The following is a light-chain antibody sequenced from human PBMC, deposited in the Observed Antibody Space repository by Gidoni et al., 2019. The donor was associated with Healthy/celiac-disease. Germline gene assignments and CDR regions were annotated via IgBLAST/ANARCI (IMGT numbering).Light chain of an antibody. CDR2: WAS. Sequence: IVMIQSQDSLAVSLGERAPINCKSSQSVLYSSNNKNYLAWYQQKPGQPPNLLIYWASTRESVVPDRFSGSWSGTYFTLTISSLQAEVVAFYYYQQYYSTPWTFGQGTKVEIK. CDR1: QSVLYSSNNKNY. J-gene: IGKJ1*01. CDR3: QQYYSTPWT. V-gene: IGKV4-1*01.